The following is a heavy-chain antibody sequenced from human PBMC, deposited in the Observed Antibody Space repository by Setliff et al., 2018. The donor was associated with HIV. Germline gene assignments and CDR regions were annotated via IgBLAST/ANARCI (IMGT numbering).Heavy chain of an antibody. J-gene: IGHJ4*02. Sequence: GGSLRLSCAASGFTFSSHWMSWIRQAPGKGPEWVANIRQDGSEKYYVDSVKGRFTISRDNAGNSLDLELNYLNDEDTAVYYCARCAAGPYCRNSFDFWGRGTLVTVSS. CDR1: GFTFSSHW. D-gene: IGHD1-26*01. CDR2: IRQDGSEK. V-gene: IGHV3-7*03. CDR3: ARCAAGPYCRNSFDF.